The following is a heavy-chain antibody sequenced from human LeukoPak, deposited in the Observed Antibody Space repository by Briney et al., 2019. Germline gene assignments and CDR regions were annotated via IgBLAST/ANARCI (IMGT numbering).Heavy chain of an antibody. CDR3: AKDYGGKMGMDY. J-gene: IGHJ4*02. Sequence: GGSLRLSCAASGFTFSSYSMNWVRQAPGKGLEWVSYISSSSSTIYYADSVKGRFTISRDNSKNTLYLQMNSLRAEDTAVYYCAKDYGGKMGMDYWGQGTLVTVSS. CDR1: GFTFSSYS. V-gene: IGHV3-48*01. CDR2: ISSSSSTI. D-gene: IGHD4-23*01.